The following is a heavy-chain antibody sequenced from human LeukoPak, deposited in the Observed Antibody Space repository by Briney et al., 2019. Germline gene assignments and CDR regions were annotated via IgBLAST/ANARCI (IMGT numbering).Heavy chain of an antibody. J-gene: IGHJ4*02. CDR3: AKYSSGWYEMGYFDY. CDR2: ISGSGGST. CDR1: GFTFSSYE. Sequence: GGSLRLSCAASGFTFSSYEMNWVRQAPGKGLEWVSAISGSGGSTYYADSVKGRFTISRDNSKNTLYLQMNSLRAEDTAVYYCAKYSSGWYEMGYFDYWGQGTLVTVSS. D-gene: IGHD6-19*01. V-gene: IGHV3-23*01.